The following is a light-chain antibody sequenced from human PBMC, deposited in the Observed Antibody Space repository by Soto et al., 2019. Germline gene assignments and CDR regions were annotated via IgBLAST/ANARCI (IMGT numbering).Light chain of an antibody. CDR1: TSDIGSNY. J-gene: IGLJ1*01. CDR3: TSPTPGSLYV. CDR2: RNN. V-gene: IGLV1-47*01. Sequence: QSVLTQPPSASGTPGQKVTISCSGATSDIGSNYVYWYQQLPGTAPKLLIYRNNQRPSGVPDRFSGSKSGTSASLAISGLRSDDEADYFCTSPTPGSLYVFGTGTKVTVL.